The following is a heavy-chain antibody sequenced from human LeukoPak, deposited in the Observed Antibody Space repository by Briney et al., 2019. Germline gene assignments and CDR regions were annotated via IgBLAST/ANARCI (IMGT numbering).Heavy chain of an antibody. D-gene: IGHD3/OR15-3a*01. Sequence: GESLRLSCAASGFTFSSYCMHWVRQAPGKGLVLVSRINSYGSSTNFADPVKGRFTISRDNAQNTLYLQTTSLRAEYTAVYYCARPLGWSPHWGRGTLVTVSS. CDR2: INSYGSST. CDR3: ARPLGWSPH. J-gene: IGHJ4*02. CDR1: GFTFSSYC. V-gene: IGHV3-74*01.